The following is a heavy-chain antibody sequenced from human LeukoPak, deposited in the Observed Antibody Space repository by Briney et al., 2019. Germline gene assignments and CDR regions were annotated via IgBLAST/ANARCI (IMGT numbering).Heavy chain of an antibody. CDR1: GYTFTSYG. CDR3: ARISLGAIWGYYYGMDV. Sequence: ASVKVSCKASGYTFTSYGIRWVRQAPGHGLEWMGWISAYNGNTNYAQKLQGRVTMTTDTSTSTAYMELRSLRSEDTAVFYCARISLGAIWGYYYGMDVWGQGTTVTVSS. J-gene: IGHJ6*02. CDR2: ISAYNGNT. D-gene: IGHD1-26*01. V-gene: IGHV1-18*01.